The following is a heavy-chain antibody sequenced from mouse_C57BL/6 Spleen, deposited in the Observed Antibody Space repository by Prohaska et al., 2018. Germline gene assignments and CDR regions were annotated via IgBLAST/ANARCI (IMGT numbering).Heavy chain of an antibody. CDR1: GYTFTSYW. D-gene: IGHD6-1*01. CDR2: IDPYDSYT. V-gene: IGHV1-50*01. CDR3: ARKKEPETFDY. Sequence: QVQLQQPGAELVKPGASVKLSCKASGYTFTSYWMQWVKQRPGQGLEWIGEIDPYDSYTNYNQKFKGKATLTVDTSSSTAYMQLSSLTSEDSAVHYWARKKEPETFDYRGQGTTLTVSS. J-gene: IGHJ2*01.